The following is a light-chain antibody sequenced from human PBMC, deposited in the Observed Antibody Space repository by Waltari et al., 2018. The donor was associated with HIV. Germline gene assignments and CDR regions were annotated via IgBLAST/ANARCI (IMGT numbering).Light chain of an antibody. CDR1: QSVGNR. J-gene: IGKJ3*01. CDR3: QQSYNYPLT. V-gene: IGKV1-39*01. Sequence: DIQMTQSPSSLSASVGDTVTITCRASQSVGNRVNWYHQEPGKAPKVLIYDASRLQSGVPSRFSGSGSGTDFTLTISSLQPDDFASYFCQQSYNYPLTFGPGTQVDIK. CDR2: DAS.